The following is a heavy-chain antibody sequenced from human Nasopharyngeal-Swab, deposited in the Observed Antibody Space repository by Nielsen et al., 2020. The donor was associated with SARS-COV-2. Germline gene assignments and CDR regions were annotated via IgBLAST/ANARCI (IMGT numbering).Heavy chain of an antibody. CDR3: ARQTDVPGDAFDI. V-gene: IGHV5-10-1*01. Sequence: GGSLRLSCKGSGYSFTSYWISWVRQMPGKGLEWMGRIDPSDSYTNYSPSFQGHVTISADKSISTAYLQWSSLKASDTAMYYCARQTDVPGDAFDIWGQGTMVTVSS. D-gene: IGHD2-2*01. J-gene: IGHJ3*02. CDR2: IDPSDSYT. CDR1: GYSFTSYW.